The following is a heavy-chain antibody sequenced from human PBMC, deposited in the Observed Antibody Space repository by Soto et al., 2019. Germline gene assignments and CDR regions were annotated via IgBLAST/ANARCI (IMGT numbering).Heavy chain of an antibody. D-gene: IGHD3-16*02. Sequence: SETLSLTCAVYGGSFIGYYWSWIRQPPGKGLEWIGEINHSGSTNYNPSLKSRVTISVDTSKNQFSLKLSSVTAADTAVYYCARGPPRSFRFDYWGQGTLVTVSS. V-gene: IGHV4-34*01. J-gene: IGHJ4*02. CDR3: ARGPPRSFRFDY. CDR1: GGSFIGYY. CDR2: INHSGST.